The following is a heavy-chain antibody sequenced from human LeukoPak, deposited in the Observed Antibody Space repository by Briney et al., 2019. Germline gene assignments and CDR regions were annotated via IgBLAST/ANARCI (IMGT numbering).Heavy chain of an antibody. Sequence: PGRSLRLSYAASGFTLSTYGMHWVRQAPGKGLEWVALIWYDGTYKYYVDSVKGRFTISRDNSKNTLYLQMNSLRAEDTAVYYCARDRAVGNYFDYWGQGTLVNVSS. CDR1: GFTLSTYG. V-gene: IGHV3-33*01. CDR3: ARDRAVGNYFDY. J-gene: IGHJ4*02. CDR2: IWYDGTYK. D-gene: IGHD6-13*01.